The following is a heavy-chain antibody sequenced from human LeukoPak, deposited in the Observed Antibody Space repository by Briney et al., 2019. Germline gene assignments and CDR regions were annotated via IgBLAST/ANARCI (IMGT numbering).Heavy chain of an antibody. CDR3: ARAYCGGDCYSPVINWFDP. V-gene: IGHV1-69*13. Sequence: ASVKVSCKASGYTFSSYAISWVRQAPGQGLEWMGGIIPIFGTANYAQKFQGRVTITADESTSTAYMELSSLRSEDTAVYYCARAYCGGDCYSPVINWFDPWGQGTLVTVSS. D-gene: IGHD2-21*02. CDR1: GYTFSSYA. J-gene: IGHJ5*02. CDR2: IIPIFGTA.